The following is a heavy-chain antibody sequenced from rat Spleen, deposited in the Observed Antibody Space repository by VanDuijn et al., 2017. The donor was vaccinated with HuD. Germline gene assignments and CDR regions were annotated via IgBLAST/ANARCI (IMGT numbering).Heavy chain of an antibody. D-gene: IGHD1-10*01. CDR2: ISYGDSYGHSST. Sequence: EVQMVESGGGLVQPGRSLKLSCAASGFTFSDYGMAWVRQAPTKGLEWVATISYGDSYGHSSTYYRDSVKGRFTISRDNAKNTLYLQMNSLRSEDTATYYCTRPPYNNHFDYWGQGVMVTVSS. CDR3: TRPPYNNHFDY. V-gene: IGHV5-29*01. J-gene: IGHJ2*01. CDR1: GFTFSDYG.